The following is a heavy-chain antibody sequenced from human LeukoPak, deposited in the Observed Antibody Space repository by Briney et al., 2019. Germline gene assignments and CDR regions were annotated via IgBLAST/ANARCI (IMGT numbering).Heavy chain of an antibody. J-gene: IGHJ6*04. V-gene: IGHV3-48*03. CDR2: ISSSGSTI. CDR3: AELGITMIGGV. D-gene: IGHD3-10*02. CDR1: AFTFSSYE. Sequence: GGSLRLSCAASAFTFSSYEMNWVRQDPGKGLECVSYISSSGSTIYYADSVKGRFTISRDNAKNSLYLQMNSLRAEDTAVYYCAELGITMIGGVWGKGTTVTISS.